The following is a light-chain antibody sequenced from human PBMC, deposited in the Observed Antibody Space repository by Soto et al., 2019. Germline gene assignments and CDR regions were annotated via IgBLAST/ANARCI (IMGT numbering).Light chain of an antibody. J-gene: IGKJ4*01. CDR3: MHGLQTSLT. CDR1: QSLLQSNGYNY. V-gene: IGKV2-28*01. Sequence: DIVMTQSPLSLPVTPGESASISCKSSQSLLQSNGYNYLDWYLQKPGRSPQLLIYLGSSRASGVPDRFSGTGSGTDFTLKISRVEAEDVGIYYCMHGLQTSLTFGGGTKVEIK. CDR2: LGS.